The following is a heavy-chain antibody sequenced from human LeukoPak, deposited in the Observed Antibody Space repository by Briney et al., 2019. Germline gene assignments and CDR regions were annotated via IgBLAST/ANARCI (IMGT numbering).Heavy chain of an antibody. Sequence: GGSLRLSCAASGFTFDGYGMHWVRQAPGKGLEWVAVIWYDGSNKYYADSVKGRFTISRDNSKSTLYLQMNSLRVDDTAVYYCATRGFNYGDLDYWGQGTLVTVSS. D-gene: IGHD5-18*01. J-gene: IGHJ4*02. CDR3: ATRGFNYGDLDY. V-gene: IGHV3-33*01. CDR1: GFTFDGYG. CDR2: IWYDGSNK.